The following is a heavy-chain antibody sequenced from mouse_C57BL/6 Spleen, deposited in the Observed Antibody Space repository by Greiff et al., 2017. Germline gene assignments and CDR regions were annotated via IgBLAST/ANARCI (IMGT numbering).Heavy chain of an antibody. J-gene: IGHJ1*03. Sequence: EVHLVESGGGLVKPGGSLKLSCAASGFTFSDYGMHCVRQAPEKGLEWVAYISSGSSTIYYADTVKGRFTISRDNAKNPLFLQMTSLRSEDTAMYYCAIYYGSSYGYCEVWGTGTTVTVSS. CDR2: ISSGSSTI. V-gene: IGHV5-17*01. CDR3: AIYYGSSYGYCEV. D-gene: IGHD1-1*01. CDR1: GFTFSDYG.